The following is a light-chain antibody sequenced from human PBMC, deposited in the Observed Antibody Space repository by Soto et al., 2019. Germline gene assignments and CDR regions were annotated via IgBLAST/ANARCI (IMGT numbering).Light chain of an antibody. J-gene: IGKJ5*01. CDR2: MAS. Sequence: DIQMTQSPSTLSASVGDRVTITCRASQSVSTWLAWYQQKPGKAPQVLISMASTLESGVPSRFSGTGSGTEFTLTISSLHPDDFATYYCQQYHRSSITFGQGTRLEIK. CDR3: QQYHRSSIT. V-gene: IGKV1-5*03. CDR1: QSVSTW.